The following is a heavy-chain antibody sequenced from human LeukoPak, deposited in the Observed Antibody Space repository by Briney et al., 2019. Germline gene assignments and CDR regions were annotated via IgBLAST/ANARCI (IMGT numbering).Heavy chain of an antibody. CDR3: ATNVAATGYYYGMDV. CDR1: GFTFTSSA. J-gene: IGHJ6*02. CDR2: IVVGSGNT. D-gene: IGHD2-15*01. V-gene: IGHV1-58*02. Sequence: SVKVSCKASGFTFTSSAMLWVRQARGQRLEWIGWIVVGSGNTNYAQKFQERVTITRDMSTSTAYMELSSLRSEDTAVYYRATNVAATGYYYGMDVWGQGTTVTVSS.